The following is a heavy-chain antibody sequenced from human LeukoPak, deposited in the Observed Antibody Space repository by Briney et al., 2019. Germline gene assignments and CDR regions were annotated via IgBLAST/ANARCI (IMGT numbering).Heavy chain of an antibody. CDR1: GYTFTSYG. CDR2: INAGNGNT. CDR3: ACGTSYDY. Sequence: ASVKVSCKASGYTFTSYGISWVRQAPGQRLEWMGWINAGNGNTKYSQKFQGRVTITADESTSTAYMELSSLRSEDTAVYYCACGTSYDYWGQGTLVTVSS. V-gene: IGHV1-18*01. D-gene: IGHD1-7*01. J-gene: IGHJ4*02.